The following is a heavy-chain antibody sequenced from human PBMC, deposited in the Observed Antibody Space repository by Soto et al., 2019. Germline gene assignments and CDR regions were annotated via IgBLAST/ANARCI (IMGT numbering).Heavy chain of an antibody. CDR3: AKNYYFDY. J-gene: IGHJ4*02. CDR1: GFTFSNYA. V-gene: IGHV3-23*01. CDR2: INTIESST. Sequence: EVQLLESGGGLVQSGGSLRLSCAASGFTFSNYAMSWVRQAPGKGLEWVSSINTIESSTYYADSVKGRFTISRDNSKNTLYLQMNSLRGEDTAIYYCAKNYYFDYWGQGTLVTVSS.